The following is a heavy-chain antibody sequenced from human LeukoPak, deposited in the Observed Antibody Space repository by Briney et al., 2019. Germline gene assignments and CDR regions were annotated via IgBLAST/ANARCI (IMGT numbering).Heavy chain of an antibody. J-gene: IGHJ4*02. D-gene: IGHD1-7*01. CDR3: ARRKLPSPDY. CDR2: INPKSGDT. CDR1: GYTFTGYY. V-gene: IGHV1-2*02. Sequence: ASVKVSCKASGYTFTGYYIHWVRQAPGQGLEWMGWINPKSGDTNYAQKFQGRVTMTRDTSISTAYMELSSLRSDDAAVYYCARRKLPSPDYWGQGALVTVSS.